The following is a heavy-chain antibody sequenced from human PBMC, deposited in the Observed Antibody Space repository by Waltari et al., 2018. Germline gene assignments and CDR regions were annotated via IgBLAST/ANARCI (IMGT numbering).Heavy chain of an antibody. D-gene: IGHD3-22*01. CDR3: ARGQAGGDSSGYYDY. CDR2: TIPILGIA. J-gene: IGHJ4*02. V-gene: IGHV1-69*02. Sequence: QVQLVQSGAEVKKPGSSVKVSCKASGGTFSSYTISWVRQAPGQGLEWMGRTIPILGIANYAQKFQGRVTITADKSTSTAYMELSSLRSEDTAVYYCARGQAGGDSSGYYDYWGQGTLVTVSS. CDR1: GGTFSSYT.